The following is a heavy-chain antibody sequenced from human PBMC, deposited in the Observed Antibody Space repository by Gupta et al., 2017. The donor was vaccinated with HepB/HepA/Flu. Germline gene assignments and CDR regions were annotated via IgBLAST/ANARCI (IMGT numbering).Heavy chain of an antibody. V-gene: IGHV3-23*01. CDR3: AEGFTRWFDP. J-gene: IGHJ5*02. CDR2: ISGSGGST. Sequence: EVQLLESGGGLVQPGGSLRLPCAASGVTFSSYSMSWVRQAPGKGLEWVSGISGSGGSTYYADSVKGRFTISRDNSQNTLYLQMNSLRAEDTAVYYCAEGFTRWFDPWGQGTLVTVPS. CDR1: GVTFSSYS.